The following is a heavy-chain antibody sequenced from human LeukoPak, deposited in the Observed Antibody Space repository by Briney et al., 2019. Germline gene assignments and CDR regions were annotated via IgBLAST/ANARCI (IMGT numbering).Heavy chain of an antibody. CDR2: INPNSGGT. J-gene: IGHJ4*02. Sequence: GASVKVSCKASGYTFTDYYMHWVRQAPGQGLEWMGWINPNSGGTNYSQKFQGRVTMTRDTSIGTAYMELSRLRSDDTAVYYCARCSGGSCYVPWFDYWGQGALVTVSS. D-gene: IGHD2-15*01. V-gene: IGHV1-2*02. CDR1: GYTFTDYY. CDR3: ARCSGGSCYVPWFDY.